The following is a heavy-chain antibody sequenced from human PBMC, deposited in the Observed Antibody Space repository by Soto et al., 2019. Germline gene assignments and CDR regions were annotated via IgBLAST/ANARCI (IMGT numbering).Heavy chain of an antibody. Sequence: QVQLVQSGAEVKKPGASVKVSCKASGYTFTGYYMNWVRQAPGQGLEWMGWINPNSGGTNYAQKFQGWVTMTRDTSISTAYMELSRLRSDDTAVYYCARVGAQVYAIIGNGDDAFDIWGQGTMVTVSS. CDR1: GYTFTGYY. CDR3: ARVGAQVYAIIGNGDDAFDI. V-gene: IGHV1-2*04. J-gene: IGHJ3*02. D-gene: IGHD2-8*01. CDR2: INPNSGGT.